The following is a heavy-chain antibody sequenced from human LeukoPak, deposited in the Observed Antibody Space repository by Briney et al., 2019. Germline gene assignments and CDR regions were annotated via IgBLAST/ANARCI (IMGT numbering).Heavy chain of an antibody. J-gene: IGHJ3*02. CDR3: ARDIPIRQQLAPDAFDI. Sequence: GASVKVSCKASGYTFTSYGISWVRQAPGQRLEWMGWISAYNGNTNYAQKLQGRVTMTTDTSTSTAYMELRSLRSDDTAVYCCARDIPIRQQLAPDAFDIWGQGTMVTVSS. V-gene: IGHV1-18*01. CDR2: ISAYNGNT. CDR1: GYTFTSYG. D-gene: IGHD6-13*01.